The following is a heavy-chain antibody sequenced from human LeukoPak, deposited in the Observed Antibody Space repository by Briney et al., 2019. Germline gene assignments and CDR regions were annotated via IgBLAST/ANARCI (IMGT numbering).Heavy chain of an antibody. CDR2: INPTGGST. D-gene: IGHD6-6*01. Sequence: ASVKVSCKASGYTFPSYFMHWVRQAPGQGLEWMGIINPTGGSTTYAQKFQGRVTMTRDTSTSTVYMELSSLRSDDTAVYYCARTAARRFEYWGQGTLVTVSS. CDR1: GYTFPSYF. V-gene: IGHV1-46*01. CDR3: ARTAARRFEY. J-gene: IGHJ4*02.